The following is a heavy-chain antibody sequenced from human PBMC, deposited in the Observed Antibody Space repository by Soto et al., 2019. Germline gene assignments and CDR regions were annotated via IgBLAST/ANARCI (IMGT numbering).Heavy chain of an antibody. V-gene: IGHV3-23*01. Sequence: EVQLLESGGGLVQPGGSLRLSCAASGFTFSSYAMSWVRQAPGKGLEWVSAISGSGGSTYYADSVKGRFTISRDNSKHTPYLQMNSLRSEDTAVYYGAKVGSSLCMDVWGQGTTVTVSS. D-gene: IGHD6-13*01. CDR3: AKVGSSLCMDV. CDR1: GFTFSSYA. CDR2: ISGSGGST. J-gene: IGHJ6*02.